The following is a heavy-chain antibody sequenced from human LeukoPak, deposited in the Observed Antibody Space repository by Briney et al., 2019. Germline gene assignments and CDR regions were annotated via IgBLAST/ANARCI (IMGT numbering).Heavy chain of an antibody. CDR1: GGSFSGYY. CDR2: INHSGSP. Sequence: SETLSLTCAVYGGSFSGYYWSWIRQPPGKGLEWIGEINHSGSPNYNPSLKSRVTISVDTSKNQFSLKLSSVTAADTAVYYCARGLGIVGATNALHFDYWGQGTLVTVSS. D-gene: IGHD1-26*01. CDR3: ARGLGIVGATNALHFDY. J-gene: IGHJ4*02. V-gene: IGHV4-34*01.